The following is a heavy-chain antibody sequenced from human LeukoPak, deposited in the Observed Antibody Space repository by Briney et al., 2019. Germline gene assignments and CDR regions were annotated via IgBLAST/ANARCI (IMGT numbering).Heavy chain of an antibody. D-gene: IGHD6-19*01. J-gene: IGHJ4*02. CDR2: VSSSGDTK. CDR3: ARVKVADSKDS. V-gene: IGHV3-48*01. CDR1: GFTFSTYG. Sequence: GGSLRLSCAASGFTFSTYGMNWVRQAPGKGLEWLSYVSSSGDTKYYAESVKSRFTISRDNAKNTLYLQMNSLRVEDTAVYYCARVKVADSKDSWGQGTLVTVSS.